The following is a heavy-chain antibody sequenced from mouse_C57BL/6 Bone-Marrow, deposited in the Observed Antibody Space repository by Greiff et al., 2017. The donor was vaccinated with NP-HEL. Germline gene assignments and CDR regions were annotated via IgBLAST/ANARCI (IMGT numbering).Heavy chain of an antibody. V-gene: IGHV1-72*01. D-gene: IGHD1-1*01. CDR2: IGPNSGGT. CDR3: ASGWVDDY. J-gene: IGHJ2*01. Sequence: QVQLQQPGAELVKPGASVKLSCKASGYTFTSYWMHWVNQRPGRGLEWIGRIGPNSGGTKYNEKYKSKATLTVDKPSSTAYMQLSSLTSEDSEVYYCASGWVDDYWGRGTTLTVSA. CDR1: GYTFTSYW.